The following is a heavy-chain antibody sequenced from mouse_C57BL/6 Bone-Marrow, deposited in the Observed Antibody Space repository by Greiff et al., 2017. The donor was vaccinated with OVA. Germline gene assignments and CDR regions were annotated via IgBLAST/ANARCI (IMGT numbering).Heavy chain of an antibody. J-gene: IGHJ1*03. Sequence: DVKLVESGGGLVKPGGSLKLSCAASGFTFSDYGMHWVRQAPEKGLEWVAYISSGSSTIYYADTVKGRFTISRDNAKNTLFLQMTSLRSEDTAMYYCARPGDYVGYFDVWGTGTTVTVSS. V-gene: IGHV5-17*01. CDR1: GFTFSDYG. CDR2: ISSGSSTI. CDR3: ARPGDYVGYFDV. D-gene: IGHD1-1*01.